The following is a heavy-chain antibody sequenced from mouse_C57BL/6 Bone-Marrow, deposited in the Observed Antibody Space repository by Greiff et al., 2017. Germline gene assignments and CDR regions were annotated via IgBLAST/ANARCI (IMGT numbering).Heavy chain of an antibody. Sequence: VQLQQSGAELARPGASVKMSCKASGYTFTSYTMHWVKQRPGQGLEWIGYINPSSGYTKYNQKFKDKATLTADKSSSTAYMQLSSLTSEASAVYYWARGLLGRGWVAYWGQGTLVTVSA. CDR2: INPSSGYT. J-gene: IGHJ3*01. CDR3: ARGLLGRGWVAY. V-gene: IGHV1-4*01. CDR1: GYTFTSYT. D-gene: IGHD4-1*01.